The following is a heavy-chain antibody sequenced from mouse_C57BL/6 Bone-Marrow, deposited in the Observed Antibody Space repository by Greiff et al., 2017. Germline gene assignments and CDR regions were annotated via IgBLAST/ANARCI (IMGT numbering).Heavy chain of an antibody. J-gene: IGHJ3*01. V-gene: IGHV1-81*01. CDR2: IYPRSGNT. Sequence: VQLQQSGAELARPGASVKLSCKASGYTFTSYGISWVKQRTGQGLEWIGEIYPRSGNTYYNDKFKGKATLTADISSSTAYMELRSLTSEDSAVYFCARPNFFAYWGQGTLVTVSA. CDR3: ARPNFFAY. CDR1: GYTFTSYG. D-gene: IGHD4-1*01.